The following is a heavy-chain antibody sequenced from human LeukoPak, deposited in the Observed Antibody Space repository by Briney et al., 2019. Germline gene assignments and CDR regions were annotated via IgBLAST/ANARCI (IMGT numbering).Heavy chain of an antibody. CDR3: ARIGSETYHDAFDL. V-gene: IGHV3-7*03. CDR1: RFTFSRYW. Sequence: PGGSLRLSCAASRFTFSRYWMSWVRQAPGKGLEWVANIIQDGSQKYHVDSVKGRLSISRDNAKNSLYLQMNSLGAEDTAMYYCARIGSETYHDAFDLWGQGTMVTVFS. CDR2: IIQDGSQK. J-gene: IGHJ3*01. D-gene: IGHD3-10*01.